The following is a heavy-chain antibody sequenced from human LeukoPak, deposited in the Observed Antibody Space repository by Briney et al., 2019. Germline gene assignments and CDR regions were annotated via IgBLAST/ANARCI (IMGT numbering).Heavy chain of an antibody. CDR3: ARHEDLYSYADY. CDR1: GGSISSGGYS. D-gene: IGHD5-18*01. V-gene: IGHV4-30-2*01. Sequence: PQTLSLTCAVSGGSISSGGYSWSWIRQPPGKGLEWIGYIYHSGSTYYNPSLKSRVTISVDRSKNQFSLKLSSVTAADTAVYYCARHEDLYSYADYWGQGTLVTVSS. CDR2: IYHSGST. J-gene: IGHJ4*02.